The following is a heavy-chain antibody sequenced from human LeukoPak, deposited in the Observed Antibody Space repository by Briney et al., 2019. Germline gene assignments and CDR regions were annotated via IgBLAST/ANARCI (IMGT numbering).Heavy chain of an antibody. CDR1: GGSLSSHY. D-gene: IGHD2-2*01. CDR2: IHDTGST. CDR3: ARFSSGCSTSSCYLTY. Sequence: SETLSLTCSVSGGSLSSHYCSWIRQPPGKGLELIGHIHDTGSTFYNPSLRGRVTISLDTSNNQFPLKLTSMTAADTAVYYCARFSSGCSTSSCYLTYWGQGTLVTVSS. V-gene: IGHV4-59*11. J-gene: IGHJ4*02.